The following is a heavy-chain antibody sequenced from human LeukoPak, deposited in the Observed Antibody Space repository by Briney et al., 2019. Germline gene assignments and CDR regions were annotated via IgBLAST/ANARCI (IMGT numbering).Heavy chain of an antibody. J-gene: IGHJ4*02. CDR2: ISWNSGSI. Sequence: SLSLSCAASGFTFDDYAMHWVRPAPGKGLEWVSGISWNSGSINYVDSVKGRFTISRDNAKNSLYLQMNSLRADDTAVYYCARDRVWTVLYWGQGTLVTVSS. D-gene: IGHD6-13*01. CDR3: ARDRVWTVLY. V-gene: IGHV3-9*01. CDR1: GFTFDDYA.